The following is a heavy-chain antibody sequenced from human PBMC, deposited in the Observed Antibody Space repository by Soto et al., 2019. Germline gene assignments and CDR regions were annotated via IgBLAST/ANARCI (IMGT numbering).Heavy chain of an antibody. CDR2: INHSGST. Sequence: SETLSLTCAVYGGSFSGYYWSWIRQPPGKGLEWIGEINHSGSTNYNPSLKSRVTISVDTSKNQFSLKLSSVTAADTAVYYCARLSSGYADYYYYYVDVWGKGTTVTVSS. V-gene: IGHV4-34*01. J-gene: IGHJ6*03. CDR3: ARLSSGYADYYYYYVDV. D-gene: IGHD3-10*01. CDR1: GGSFSGYY.